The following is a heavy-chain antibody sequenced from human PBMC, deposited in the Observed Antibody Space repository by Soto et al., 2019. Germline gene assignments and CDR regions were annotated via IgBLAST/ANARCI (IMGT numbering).Heavy chain of an antibody. CDR1: GYTFTSYA. D-gene: IGHD1-20*01. J-gene: IGHJ4*02. CDR3: ARVLLPHRLTGTTGVYYFDY. Sequence: ASVKVSCKASGYTFTSYAMHWVRQAPGQRLEWMGWINAGNGNTKYSQKFQGRVTITRDTSASTAYMELSSLRSEDTAVYYCARVLLPHRLTGTTGVYYFDYWGQGTLVTVSS. V-gene: IGHV1-3*01. CDR2: INAGNGNT.